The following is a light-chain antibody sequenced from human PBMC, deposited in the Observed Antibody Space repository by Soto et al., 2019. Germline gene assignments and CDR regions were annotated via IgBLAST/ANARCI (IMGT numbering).Light chain of an antibody. J-gene: IGKJ1*01. Sequence: EIVLTQSPATLSLSPGERAPLSCRASQSVSSYLAWYQQKPGQAPRLLIYDASNRATGIPARFSGSGSGTDFTLTISSLEPEDFAVYYCQQRSNWPWTVGQGTKVEIK. CDR2: DAS. CDR3: QQRSNWPWT. CDR1: QSVSSY. V-gene: IGKV3-11*01.